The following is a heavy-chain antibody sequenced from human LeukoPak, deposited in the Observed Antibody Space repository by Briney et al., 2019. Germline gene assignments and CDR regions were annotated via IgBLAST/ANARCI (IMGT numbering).Heavy chain of an antibody. CDR1: GFTFSSYG. Sequence: GGSLRLSCAASGFTFSSYGMHWVRQAPGKGLEWVAVISYDGSNKYYADSVKGRFTISRDNAKNTLYLQMNSLRAEDTAVYYCAKDQEFVQQQLVLLMDYLGQGALVTVSS. J-gene: IGHJ4*02. CDR2: ISYDGSNK. CDR3: AKDQEFVQQQLVLLMDY. D-gene: IGHD6-13*01. V-gene: IGHV3-30*18.